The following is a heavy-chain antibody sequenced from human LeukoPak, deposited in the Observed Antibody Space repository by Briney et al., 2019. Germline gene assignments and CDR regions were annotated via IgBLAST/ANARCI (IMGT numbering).Heavy chain of an antibody. Sequence: GGSLRLSCAASGFTFSSYAMSWVRQAPGKGLEWVSAISGSGGSTYYADPVKGRFTISRDNSKNTLYLQMDSLRAEDTAVYYCAKDGRREWREVRPRPSRYYFDYWGQGTLVTVSS. CDR1: GFTFSSYA. CDR3: AKDGRREWREVRPRPSRYYFDY. J-gene: IGHJ4*02. D-gene: IGHD3-3*01. CDR2: ISGSGGST. V-gene: IGHV3-23*01.